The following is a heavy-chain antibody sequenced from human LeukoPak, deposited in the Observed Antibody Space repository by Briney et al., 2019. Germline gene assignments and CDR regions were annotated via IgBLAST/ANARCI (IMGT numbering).Heavy chain of an antibody. J-gene: IGHJ4*02. D-gene: IGHD1-20*01. CDR3: LRDLNWSLDQ. CDR2: ISYDGSRK. CDR1: GFTLNSYP. V-gene: IGHV3-30-3*01. Sequence: GGSLRLSCAASGFTLNSYPMHWVRQSPGKGLEWVALISYDGSRKYYADSVKGRFTISRDNAKNTLYLQMNSLRAEDTAVYYCLRDLNWSLDQWGQGTLVTVSS.